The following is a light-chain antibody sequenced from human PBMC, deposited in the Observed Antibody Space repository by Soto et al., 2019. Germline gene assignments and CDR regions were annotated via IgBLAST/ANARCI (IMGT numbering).Light chain of an antibody. CDR2: AVS. CDR1: SSDVGGSDY. CDR3: CSYTTSNTYV. Sequence: QSALTQSASVSGSPGQSITISCTGTSSDVGGSDYVSWYQQHPDKAPKLIISAVSDRPSGVSDRFSGSKSGNTASLTISGLQVEDEADYYCCSYTTSNTYVFGTGTKVTVL. J-gene: IGLJ1*01. V-gene: IGLV2-14*01.